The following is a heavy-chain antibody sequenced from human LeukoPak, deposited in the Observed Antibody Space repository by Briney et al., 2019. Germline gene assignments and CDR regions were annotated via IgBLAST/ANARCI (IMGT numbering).Heavy chain of an antibody. CDR3: ARSWPIAAAGTHGGWFDP. Sequence: KPSETLSLTRTVSGGSISSYYWSWIRQPPGKGLEWIGYIYYSGSTNYNPSLKSRVTISVDTSKNQFSLKLSSVTAADTAVYYCARSWPIAAAGTHGGWFDPWGQGTLVTVSS. J-gene: IGHJ5*02. V-gene: IGHV4-59*01. CDR2: IYYSGST. D-gene: IGHD6-13*01. CDR1: GGSISSYY.